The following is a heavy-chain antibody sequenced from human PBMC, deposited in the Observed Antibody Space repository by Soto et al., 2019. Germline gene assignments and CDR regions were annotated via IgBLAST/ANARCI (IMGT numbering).Heavy chain of an antibody. CDR1: GFTFSSYA. CDR3: ARDEIAAAGMGFCCEGYYYYGMDV. V-gene: IGHV3-30-3*01. D-gene: IGHD6-13*01. Sequence: QVQLVESGGGVVQPGRSLRLSCAASGFTFSSYAMHWVRQAPGKGLEWVAVISYDGSNKYYADSVKGRFTISRDNSKNTLYLQMNSLRAEDTAVYYCARDEIAAAGMGFCCEGYYYYGMDVWGQGTTVTVSS. CDR2: ISYDGSNK. J-gene: IGHJ6*02.